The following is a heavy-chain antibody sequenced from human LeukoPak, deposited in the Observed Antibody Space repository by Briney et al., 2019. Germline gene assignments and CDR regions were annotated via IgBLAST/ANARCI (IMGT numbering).Heavy chain of an antibody. Sequence: ASVKVSCMASGYRFTSYGISWVRQAPGQRLEWIGWISAYNGKTNYAQKLQGRVTMTTDTSTSTAYMELRSLRPDDTAVYYCARGGDGDILTGLVFDYWGQGTLVTVSS. J-gene: IGHJ4*02. CDR3: ARGGDGDILTGLVFDY. D-gene: IGHD3-9*01. CDR2: ISAYNGKT. CDR1: GYRFTSYG. V-gene: IGHV1-18*01.